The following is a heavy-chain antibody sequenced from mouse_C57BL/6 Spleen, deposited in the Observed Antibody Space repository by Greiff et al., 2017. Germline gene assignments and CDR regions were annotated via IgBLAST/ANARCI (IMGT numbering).Heavy chain of an antibody. J-gene: IGHJ2*01. CDR3: ARPLYYGYEGYFDY. Sequence: EVQLVESGGGLVKPGGSLKLSCAASGFTFSDYGMHWVRQAPEKGLEWVAYISSGSSTIYYADTVKGRFTISRDNAKNTLFLQMTSLRSEDTAMYYCARPLYYGYEGYFDYWGQGTTLTVSS. V-gene: IGHV5-17*01. CDR1: GFTFSDYG. D-gene: IGHD2-2*01. CDR2: ISSGSSTI.